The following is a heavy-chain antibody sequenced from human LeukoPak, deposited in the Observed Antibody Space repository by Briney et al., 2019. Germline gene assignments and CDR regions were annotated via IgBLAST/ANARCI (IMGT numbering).Heavy chain of an antibody. Sequence: PGRSLRLSCAASGFTFSSYAMHWVRQAPGKGLEWVAVISYDGSNKYYADSVKGRFTISRDNSKNTLYLQMNSLRAEDTAVYYCAREPDSSGYWAFDIWGQGTMVTVSS. J-gene: IGHJ3*02. D-gene: IGHD3-22*01. CDR2: ISYDGSNK. V-gene: IGHV3-30-3*01. CDR1: GFTFSSYA. CDR3: AREPDSSGYWAFDI.